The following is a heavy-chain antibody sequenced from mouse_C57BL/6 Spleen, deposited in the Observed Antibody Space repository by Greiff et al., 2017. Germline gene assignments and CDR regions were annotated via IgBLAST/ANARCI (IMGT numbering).Heavy chain of an antibody. Sequence: EVKLMESGGGLVKPGGSLKLSCAASGFTFSSYAMSWVRQTPEKRLEWVATISDGGSYTYYPDNVKGRFTISRDNAKTNLYLQMSHLKSEDTAMYYCARENYDGYQYYFDYWGQGTTLTVSS. D-gene: IGHD2-3*01. V-gene: IGHV5-4*01. CDR2: ISDGGSYT. J-gene: IGHJ2*01. CDR3: ARENYDGYQYYFDY. CDR1: GFTFSSYA.